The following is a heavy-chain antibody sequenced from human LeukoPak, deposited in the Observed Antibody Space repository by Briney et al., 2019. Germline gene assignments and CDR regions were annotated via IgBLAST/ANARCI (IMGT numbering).Heavy chain of an antibody. CDR2: IYYSGST. D-gene: IGHD3-10*01. Sequence: NPSETLSLTCTVSGGSISSYYWSWIRQPPGKGLEWIGYIYYSGSTNYKSSLKSRVTVSVDTSKNQFSLKLSSVTAADTAVYYCARGSTGFGEFVWFDPWGQGILVTVSS. J-gene: IGHJ5*02. CDR3: ARGSTGFGEFVWFDP. CDR1: GGSISSYY. V-gene: IGHV4-59*01.